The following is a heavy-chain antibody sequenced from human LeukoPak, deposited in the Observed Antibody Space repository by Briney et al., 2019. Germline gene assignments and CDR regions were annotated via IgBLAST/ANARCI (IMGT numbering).Heavy chain of an antibody. CDR1: GDSINSNY. D-gene: IGHD2-15*01. J-gene: IGHJ4*02. Sequence: SETLSLTSSVSGDSINSNYWSWMRRPPGKGLEWIGYIYYGGSTNYNPSLKSRVSMSVDTSKNQFSLNLSSVTAADTAVYHCARLLAGCPGGRCRAHFDYWGQGTLVTVSS. CDR2: IYYGGST. CDR3: ARLLAGCPGGRCRAHFDY. V-gene: IGHV4-59*01.